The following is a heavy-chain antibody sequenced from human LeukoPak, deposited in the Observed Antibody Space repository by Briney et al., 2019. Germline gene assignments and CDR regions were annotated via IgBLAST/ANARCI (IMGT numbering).Heavy chain of an antibody. CDR3: AKDRGGGYSYGWPMDV. V-gene: IGHV3-30-3*01. D-gene: IGHD5-18*01. CDR2: ISYDGSNK. CDR1: GFTFSSYA. J-gene: IGHJ6*02. Sequence: GRSLRLSCAASGFTFSSYAMHWVRQAPGKGLEWVAVISYDGSNKYYADSVKGRFTISRDNSKNTLYLQMNSLRAEDTAVYYCAKDRGGGYSYGWPMDVWGQGTTVTVSS.